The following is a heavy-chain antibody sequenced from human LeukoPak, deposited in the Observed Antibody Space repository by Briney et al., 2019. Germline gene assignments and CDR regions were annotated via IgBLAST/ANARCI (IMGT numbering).Heavy chain of an antibody. CDR1: GYSFTSYW. D-gene: IGHD3-22*01. CDR2: IYPGDSDT. J-gene: IGHJ4*02. V-gene: IGHV5-51*01. Sequence: GESLKISCKGSGYSFTSYWIGWVRQMPGKGLEWMGIIYPGDSDTRYSPSFQGQVTISADKSISTAYLQWSSLKASDTAMYYCARLHYDSSGYSSYFDYWGQGTLVTVSS. CDR3: ARLHYDSSGYSSYFDY.